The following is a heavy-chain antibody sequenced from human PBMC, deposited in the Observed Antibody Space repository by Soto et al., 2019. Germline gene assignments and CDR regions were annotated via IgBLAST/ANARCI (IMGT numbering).Heavy chain of an antibody. CDR3: QGGDF. Sequence: SETLSLTCAVSGGSFRGYFWSWIHQSPDKGLEWIGEINDSGSTYYNPSFKSRLTISVDTSKSQISLTLTSVTAADSAVYYCQGGDFWGQGTRVTVSS. CDR2: INDSGST. CDR1: GGSFRGYF. D-gene: IGHD3-16*01. V-gene: IGHV4-34*01. J-gene: IGHJ4*02.